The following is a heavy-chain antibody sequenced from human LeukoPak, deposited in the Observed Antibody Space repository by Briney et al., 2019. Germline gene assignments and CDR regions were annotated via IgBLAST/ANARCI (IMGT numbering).Heavy chain of an antibody. CDR3: ARDAISLVRLKGETYYYYYGMDV. V-gene: IGHV3-53*01. CDR2: IYSGGST. CDR1: GFIFSSNY. J-gene: IGHJ6*02. D-gene: IGHD3-10*01. Sequence: GGSLRLSCAASGFIFSSNYMSWVRQAPGKGLEWVSVIYSGGSTYYADSVKGRFTISRDDSTNTLYLQMNSLRAEDTAVYYCARDAISLVRLKGETYYYYYGMDVWGQGTTITVSS.